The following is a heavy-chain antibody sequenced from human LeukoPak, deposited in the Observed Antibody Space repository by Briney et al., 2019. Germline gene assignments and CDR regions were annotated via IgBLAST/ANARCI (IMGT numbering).Heavy chain of an antibody. CDR1: GFTFSSYW. D-gene: IGHD6-19*01. Sequence: GGSLRLSCAGSGFTFSSYWMHWVRQAPGKGLVGVSRINGGGSSTSYADSVKGRFTISTDNATDTLYLQMNSLRGEAAAVYYCARDAYSSGWSDYWGQGTLVTVSS. J-gene: IGHJ4*02. V-gene: IGHV3-74*01. CDR2: INGGGSST. CDR3: ARDAYSSGWSDY.